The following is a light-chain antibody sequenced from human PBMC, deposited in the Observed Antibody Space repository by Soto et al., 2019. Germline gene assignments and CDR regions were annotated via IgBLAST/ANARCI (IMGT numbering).Light chain of an antibody. Sequence: DIQMTQSPSSLSASVGDRVTITCRPSQTISNYLNWYQQKPGKAPKILIYAASTVLNGGPSRFSGRTSGADFTLTINGPQSEDFATYYCQQSYSFPYTFGQGTNLEI. CDR2: AAS. J-gene: IGKJ2*01. V-gene: IGKV1-39*01. CDR3: QQSYSFPYT. CDR1: QTISNY.